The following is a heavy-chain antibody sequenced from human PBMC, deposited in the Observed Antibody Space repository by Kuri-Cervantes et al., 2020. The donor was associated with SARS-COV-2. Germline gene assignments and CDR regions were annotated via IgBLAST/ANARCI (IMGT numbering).Heavy chain of an antibody. V-gene: IGHV3-11*04. Sequence: GGSLRLSCAASGFTLSDYYMSWIRQAPGKGLEWVSYISSSSSTIYYADSVKGRFTISRDNAKNSLYLQMNSLRAEDTAVYYCARAVVGSSGWDYFDYWGQGTLVTVSS. CDR3: ARAVVGSSGWDYFDY. D-gene: IGHD6-19*01. CDR1: GFTLSDYY. J-gene: IGHJ4*02. CDR2: ISSSSSTI.